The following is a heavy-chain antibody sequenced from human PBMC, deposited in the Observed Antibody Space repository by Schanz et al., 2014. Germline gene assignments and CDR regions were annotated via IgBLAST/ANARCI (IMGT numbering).Heavy chain of an antibody. Sequence: QVQLVQSGAEVKKPGSSVKVSCKASRSTFSSYTISWVRQARGQGLEWVGRFIPILGIANYAQNFQGRVTITADKSTSTAYMELTSLRSEDTAVYYCAGAFDSSGYYFDYWGQGTLVTVSS. CDR2: FIPILGIA. V-gene: IGHV1-69*02. D-gene: IGHD3-22*01. CDR1: RSTFSSYT. CDR3: AGAFDSSGYYFDY. J-gene: IGHJ4*02.